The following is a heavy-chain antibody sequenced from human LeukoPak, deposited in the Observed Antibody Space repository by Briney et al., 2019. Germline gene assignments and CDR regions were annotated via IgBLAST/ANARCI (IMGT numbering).Heavy chain of an antibody. CDR3: ARDTGGRTRHFDY. J-gene: IGHJ4*02. CDR2: INPNSGGT. V-gene: IGHV1-2*02. D-gene: IGHD1-26*01. CDR1: GYTFTGYY. Sequence: ASVKVSCKASGYTFTGYYMRWVRQAPGQGLEWMGWINPNSGGTNYAQKFQGRVTMTRDTPISTAYMELSRLRSDDTAVYYCARDTGGRTRHFDYWGQGTLVTVSS.